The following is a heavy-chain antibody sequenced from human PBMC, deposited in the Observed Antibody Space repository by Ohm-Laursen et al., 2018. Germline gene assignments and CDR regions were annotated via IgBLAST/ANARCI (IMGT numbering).Heavy chain of an antibody. CDR2: ISSSSSTI. CDR1: GFTFSGYW. V-gene: IGHV3-48*01. D-gene: IGHD1-26*01. Sequence: SLRLSCAASGFTFSGYWMHWVRQAPGKGLEWVSYISSSSSTIYYADSVKGRFTISRDNSKNTLYLQMNSLRAEDTAVYYCALGWEAQDWGQGTLVTVSS. CDR3: ALGWEAQD. J-gene: IGHJ4*02.